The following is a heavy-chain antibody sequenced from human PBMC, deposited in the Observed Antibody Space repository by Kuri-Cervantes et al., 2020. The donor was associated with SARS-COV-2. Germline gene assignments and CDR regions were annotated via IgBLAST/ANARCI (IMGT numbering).Heavy chain of an antibody. CDR3: AREMGVK. CDR1: GGSISSSNW. V-gene: IGHV3-69-1*01. Sequence: GGSLRLSCAVSGGSISSSNWWSWVRQPPGKGLEWVSSISSSSTIYYADSVKGRFTISRDNARNSLYLQMNSLRAEDTAVYYCAREMGVKWGQGTLVTVSS. D-gene: IGHD3-16*01. J-gene: IGHJ4*02. CDR2: ISSSSTI.